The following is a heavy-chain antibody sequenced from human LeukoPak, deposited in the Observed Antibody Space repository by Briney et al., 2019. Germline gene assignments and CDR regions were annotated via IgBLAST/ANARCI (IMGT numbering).Heavy chain of an antibody. CDR2: FYSGGNT. Sequence: GGSLRLSCAASGFTVSSTYVSWVRQAPGKGLEWVSVFYSGGNTYYANSVKGRFTISRDISKNTLYLQMNSLRPEDTAVYYCARDYPVATVNDPYYGMDVWGQGTTVTVSS. V-gene: IGHV3-53*01. J-gene: IGHJ6*02. D-gene: IGHD5-12*01. CDR3: ARDYPVATVNDPYYGMDV. CDR1: GFTVSSTY.